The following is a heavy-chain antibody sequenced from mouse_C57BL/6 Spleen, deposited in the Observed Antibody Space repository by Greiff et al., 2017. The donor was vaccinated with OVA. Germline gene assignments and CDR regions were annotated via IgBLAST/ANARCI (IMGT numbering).Heavy chain of an antibody. CDR3: ARHGDYYGSSYWYFDV. CDR1: GYTFTEYT. D-gene: IGHD1-1*01. CDR2: FYPGSGSL. V-gene: IGHV1-62-2*01. Sequence: QVQLQQSGAELVKPGASVKLSCKASGYTFTEYTIHWVKQRSGQGLEWIGWFYPGSGSLKYNEKFKDKATLTADKASSTVYMELSRLTSEDSAFYFCARHGDYYGSSYWYFDVWGTGATVTVSS. J-gene: IGHJ1*03.